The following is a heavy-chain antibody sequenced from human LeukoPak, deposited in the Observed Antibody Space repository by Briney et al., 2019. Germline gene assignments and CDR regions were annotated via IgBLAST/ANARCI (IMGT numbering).Heavy chain of an antibody. CDR3: ARDSWSSRGAFDI. J-gene: IGHJ3*02. Sequence: GGSLRLSCAASGFTFSSYSMNWVRQAPGKGLEWVSSISSSSSYIYYADSVKGRFTISRDNAKNSLYLQMNSLRAEDTALYYCARDSWSSRGAFDIWGQGTMVTVSS. V-gene: IGHV3-21*04. D-gene: IGHD6-25*01. CDR1: GFTFSSYS. CDR2: ISSSSSYI.